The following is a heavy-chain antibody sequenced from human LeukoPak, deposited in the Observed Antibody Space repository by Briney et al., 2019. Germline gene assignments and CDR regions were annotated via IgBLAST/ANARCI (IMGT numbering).Heavy chain of an antibody. J-gene: IGHJ4*02. V-gene: IGHV6-1*01. CDR1: GDSVSSNGAS. D-gene: IGHD3-3*01. CDR2: TYYRSQQWHS. Sequence: SQTLSLTCAISGDSVSSNGASWNWIRQSPSRGLEWLGRTYYRSQQWHSDYTPSVKGRITLNPDTSKNQFSLQLNSMTPEDAAVYYCGRETDFGVVTNWGQGTLVTVSS. CDR3: GRETDFGVVTN.